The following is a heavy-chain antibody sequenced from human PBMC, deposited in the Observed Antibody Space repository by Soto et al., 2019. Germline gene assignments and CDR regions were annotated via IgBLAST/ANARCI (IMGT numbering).Heavy chain of an antibody. J-gene: IGHJ3*02. CDR3: ARFFCSGGSCYLDAFDI. Sequence: VQLVESGGGLAQPGGSLRLSCAASGFSFSTYSMNWVRQAPGKGLEWISYINSVSSTIYYADSVKGRFTISRDNAKNSLYLQMNSLRAEDTAVYYCARFFCSGGSCYLDAFDIWGHGTMVTVS. CDR2: INSVSSTI. V-gene: IGHV3-48*01. D-gene: IGHD2-15*01. CDR1: GFSFSTYS.